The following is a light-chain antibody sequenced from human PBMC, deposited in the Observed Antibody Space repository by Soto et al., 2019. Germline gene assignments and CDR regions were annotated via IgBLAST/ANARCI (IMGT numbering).Light chain of an antibody. CDR1: KSNIGTNY. J-gene: IGLJ2*01. V-gene: IGLV1-47*02. CDR3: AAWDDSLSGVI. Sequence: QSVVTQPPSASGTPGQRVTVSCAGSKSNIGTNYVYWYQQLPGTAPRLLIYNNDQRASGVPDRFSGSKSGTSASLAISGLRSEDEADYYCAAWDDSLSGVIFGGGTKVTVL. CDR2: NND.